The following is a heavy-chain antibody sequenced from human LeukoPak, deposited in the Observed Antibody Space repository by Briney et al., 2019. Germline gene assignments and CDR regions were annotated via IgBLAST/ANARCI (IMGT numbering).Heavy chain of an antibody. CDR2: IYYSGST. CDR3: ARVPVDYYGSGYYFDC. V-gene: IGHV4-59*01. CDR1: GRSISSYY. J-gene: IGHJ4*02. Sequence: SETLSLTCTVFGRSISSYYWSWMRQPPGKGLEWIGYIYYSGSTNYNPSLKSRVTISVDTSKNQFSLKLSSVTAAGTAVYYCARVPVDYYGSGYYFDCWGQGTLVTVSS. D-gene: IGHD3-10*01.